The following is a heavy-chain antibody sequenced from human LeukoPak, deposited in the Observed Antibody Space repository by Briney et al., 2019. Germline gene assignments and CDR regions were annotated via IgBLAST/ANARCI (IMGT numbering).Heavy chain of an antibody. CDR3: AKIVAAATSDY. CDR2: IYSGGST. V-gene: IGHV3-66*02. CDR1: GFTVSSNY. Sequence: GGSLRFSCAASGFTVSSNYMSWVRQAPGKGLEWVSVIYSGGSTYYADSVKGRFTISRDNSKNTLYLQMNSLRAEDTAVYYCAKIVAAATSDYWGQGTLGTVSS. J-gene: IGHJ4*02. D-gene: IGHD6-13*01.